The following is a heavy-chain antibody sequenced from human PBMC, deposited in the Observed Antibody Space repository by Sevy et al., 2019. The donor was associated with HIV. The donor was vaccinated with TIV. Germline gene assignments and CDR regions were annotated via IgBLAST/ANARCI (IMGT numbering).Heavy chain of an antibody. J-gene: IGHJ4*02. D-gene: IGHD3-16*02. CDR2: IFTTGSS. CDR3: GRDRWVSLFDF. V-gene: IGHV4-61*02. Sequence: SETLSLTCTVSGGSISSGGYYWSWLRQPAGKGLEWIGRIFTTGSSNYNSSLGSRVTMSVDPSKNQCSLKLTPVTAADTAVYDCGRDRWVSLFDFWGQGTLVTVSS. CDR1: GGSISSGGYY.